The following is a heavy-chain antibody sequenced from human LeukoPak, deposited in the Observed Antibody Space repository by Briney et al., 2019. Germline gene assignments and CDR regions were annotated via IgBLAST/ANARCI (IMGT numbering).Heavy chain of an antibody. V-gene: IGHV3-30-3*01. J-gene: IGHJ4*02. CDR3: ARDEYLWVVIQLGLFDY. CDR2: ISSDGNNK. CDR1: GFTFSSYA. D-gene: IGHD2-2*01. Sequence: GRSLRLSCAASGFTFSSYAMHWVRQAPGKGLEWVAVISSDGNNKYYADSVKGRFTISRDNSKNTLYLQMNSLRAEDTAVYYCARDEYLWVVIQLGLFDYWGQGTLVTVSS.